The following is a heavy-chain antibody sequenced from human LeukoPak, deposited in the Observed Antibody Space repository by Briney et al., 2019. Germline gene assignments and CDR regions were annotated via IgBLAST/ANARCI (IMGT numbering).Heavy chain of an antibody. Sequence: PGGSLRLSCAASGFTFSSYAMSWVRQAPGKGLEWVSAISGSGGSTYYADSVKGRFTISRDNSKNTLYLQMNSLRAEDTAVYYCAKDVLRYLDWLLWINLWGQGTLVTVSS. CDR2: ISGSGGST. J-gene: IGHJ4*02. D-gene: IGHD3-9*01. CDR1: GFTFSSYA. CDR3: AKDVLRYLDWLLWINL. V-gene: IGHV3-23*01.